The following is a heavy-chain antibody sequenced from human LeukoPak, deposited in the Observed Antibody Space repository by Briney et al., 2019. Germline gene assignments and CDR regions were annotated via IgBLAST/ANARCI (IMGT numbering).Heavy chain of an antibody. D-gene: IGHD3-10*01. CDR1: GGSISSSSYY. CDR3: ARERITMVRGVIIRGTWGY. CDR2: IYYSGST. Sequence: PSETLSLTCTASGGSISSSSYYWGWIRQPPGKGLEWIGSIYYSGSTYYNPSLKSRVTISVDTSKNQFSLKLSSVTAADTAVYYCARERITMVRGVIIRGTWGYWGQGTLVTVSS. V-gene: IGHV4-39*02. J-gene: IGHJ4*02.